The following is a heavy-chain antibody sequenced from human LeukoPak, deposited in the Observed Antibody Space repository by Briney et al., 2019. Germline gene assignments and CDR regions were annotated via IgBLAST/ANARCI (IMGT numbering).Heavy chain of an antibody. V-gene: IGHV1-3*01. D-gene: IGHD6-19*01. CDR2: INAGNGNT. Sequence: ASVKVSCKASGYTFTSYAMHWVRQAPGQRLEWMGWINAGNGNTKYSQKFQGRVTITRDTSASTAYMELSSLRSEDTAVYYCARGSNIAVAGRSNYYYGMDVWGQGTTVTVSS. CDR1: GYTFTSYA. CDR3: ARGSNIAVAGRSNYYYGMDV. J-gene: IGHJ6*02.